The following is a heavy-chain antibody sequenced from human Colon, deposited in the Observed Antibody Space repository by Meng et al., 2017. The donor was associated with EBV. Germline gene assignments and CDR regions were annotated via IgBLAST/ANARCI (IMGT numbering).Heavy chain of an antibody. Sequence: QGRLQYPCPVLVNPSQPLSLTCTVSGGSVSSGGYSWTWIRQHPGKGLEWFGHIYYSGSTFYNPSLKRRVIISIDTSKNQFSLNLRSVTAADTAVYYCARVSSGWDYFDYWGQGTLVTVSS. CDR2: IYYSGST. CDR1: GGSVSSGGYS. CDR3: ARVSSGWDYFDY. V-gene: IGHV4-31*03. D-gene: IGHD6-19*01. J-gene: IGHJ4*02.